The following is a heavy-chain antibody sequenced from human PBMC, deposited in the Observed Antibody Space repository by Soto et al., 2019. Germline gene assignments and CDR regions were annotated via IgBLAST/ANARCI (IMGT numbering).Heavy chain of an antibody. CDR2: IKQDGSEK. J-gene: IGHJ4*02. D-gene: IGHD3-10*01. CDR3: ARDRAWGSGSSDFDY. V-gene: IGHV3-7*01. CDR1: GFTFSSYW. Sequence: EVQLVESGGGLVLPGGSPRLSCAASGFTFSSYWMSWVRQAPGKGLEWVANIKQDGSEKYYVDSVKGRFTISRDNAKNSLYLQMNSLRAEDTAVYYCARDRAWGSGSSDFDYWGQGTLVTVSS.